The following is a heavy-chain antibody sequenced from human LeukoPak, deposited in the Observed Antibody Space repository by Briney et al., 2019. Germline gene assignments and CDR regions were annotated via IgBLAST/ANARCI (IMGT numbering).Heavy chain of an antibody. CDR2: IYYSGST. Sequence: PSETLSLTCTVSGGSISSSSYYWGWIRHPPGKGLEWIGSIYYSGSTYYNPSLKSRVTISVDTSKNQFSLKLSSVTAADTAVYYCARAPGIFGVYFDYWGQGTLVTVSS. CDR3: ARAPGIFGVYFDY. V-gene: IGHV4-39*07. CDR1: GGSISSSSYY. J-gene: IGHJ4*02. D-gene: IGHD3-3*01.